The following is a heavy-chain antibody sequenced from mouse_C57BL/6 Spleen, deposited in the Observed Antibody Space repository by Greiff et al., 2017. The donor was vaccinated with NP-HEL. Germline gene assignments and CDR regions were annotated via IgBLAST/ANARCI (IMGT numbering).Heavy chain of an antibody. CDR2: IRNKANGYTT. CDR1: GFTFTDYY. CDR3: ARGGSYDGYLFAY. V-gene: IGHV7-3*01. D-gene: IGHD2-3*01. Sequence: EVKLMESGGGLVQPGGSLSLSCAASGFTFTDYYMSWVRQPPGKALEWLGFIRNKANGYTTEYSASVKGRFTISRDNSQSILYLQMNALRAEDSATYYCARGGSYDGYLFAYWGQGTLVTVSA. J-gene: IGHJ3*01.